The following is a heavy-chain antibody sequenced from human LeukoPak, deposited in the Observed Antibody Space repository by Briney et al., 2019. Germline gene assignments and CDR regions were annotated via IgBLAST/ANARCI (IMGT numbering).Heavy chain of an antibody. CDR2: IKEDGSEK. CDR1: GFSFSSYW. Sequence: GGSLRLSCAASGFSFSSYWMTWVRQAPGKGLEWVANIKEDGSEKYYVDCVKGRFTISRDNAKNSLYLQMNSLRAEDTAVYYCAKDFVVVPGNVNYFDYWGQGTLVTVSS. J-gene: IGHJ4*02. V-gene: IGHV3-7*01. CDR3: AKDFVVVPGNVNYFDY. D-gene: IGHD2-21*02.